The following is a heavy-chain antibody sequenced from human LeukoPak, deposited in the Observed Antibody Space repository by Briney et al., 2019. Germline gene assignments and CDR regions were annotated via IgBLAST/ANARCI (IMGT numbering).Heavy chain of an antibody. CDR1: GYTFTSYY. J-gene: IGHJ4*02. D-gene: IGHD5-12*01. CDR3: ARDLRYSGYDLGY. V-gene: IGHV1-2*04. Sequence: ASVKVSCKASGYTFTSYYMHWVRQAPGQGLEWMGWINPNSGGTNYAQKFQGWVTMTRDTSISTAYMELSRLRSDDTAVYYCARDLRYSGYDLGYWGQGTLVTVSS. CDR2: INPNSGGT.